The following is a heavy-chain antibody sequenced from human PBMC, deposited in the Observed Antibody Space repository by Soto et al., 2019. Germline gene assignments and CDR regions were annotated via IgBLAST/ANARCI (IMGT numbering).Heavy chain of an antibody. Sequence: QVQLQESGPGLVEPSGTLSLTCAVSGASISNTNWWSWVRQPPGKGLEWIEEIYHSGTTNCDPSLKSRVTISVDKSKNQFSLKLSSVTAADTAVYYCAIPGAGDFDYWGQGTLVTVSS. CDR1: GASISNTNW. J-gene: IGHJ4*02. V-gene: IGHV4-4*02. CDR2: IYHSGTT. D-gene: IGHD6-13*01. CDR3: AIPGAGDFDY.